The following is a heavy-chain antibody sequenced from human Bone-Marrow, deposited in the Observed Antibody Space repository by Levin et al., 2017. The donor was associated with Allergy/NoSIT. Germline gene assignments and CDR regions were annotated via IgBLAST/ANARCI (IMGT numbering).Heavy chain of an antibody. J-gene: IGHJ4*02. Sequence: LSLTCAASGFTFGDYGLHWVRQLPGKGLEWISGISWNSDIIDYADSVRGRFTVSRDNARSSLYLQMNSLTADDTAFYYCARDLYSVTTGYPIYWGQGALVTVSS. D-gene: IGHD1-1*01. V-gene: IGHV3-9*01. CDR1: GFTFGDYG. CDR2: ISWNSDII. CDR3: ARDLYSVTTGYPIY.